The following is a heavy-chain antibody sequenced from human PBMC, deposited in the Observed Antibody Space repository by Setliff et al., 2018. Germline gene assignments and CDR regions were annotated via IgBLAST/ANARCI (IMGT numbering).Heavy chain of an antibody. J-gene: IGHJ3*02. CDR2: MNPSGGLT. V-gene: IGHV1-46*03. Sequence: ASVKVSCKASGYTLTNYYMHWVRQAPGQGLEWMGIMNPSGGLTRYAQKFQGRVTVTRDTSTSTVYMEVISLRSEDTAVYFCARDRFYNSWSGTSITAPHDAFDIWGQGTMVTVSS. D-gene: IGHD3-3*01. CDR1: GYTLTNYY. CDR3: ARDRFYNSWSGTSITAPHDAFDI.